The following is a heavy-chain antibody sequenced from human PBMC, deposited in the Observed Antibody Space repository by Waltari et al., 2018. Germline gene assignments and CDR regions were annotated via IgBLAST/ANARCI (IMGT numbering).Heavy chain of an antibody. CDR3: ARDKHGRRSSGWYRVFDY. J-gene: IGHJ4*02. D-gene: IGHD6-19*01. CDR1: GGSISSYY. Sequence: QVQLQESGPGLVKPPETLSLTCTVSGGSISSYYWSWIRQSAGKGLEWIGRIYSSGSTNYNPSLKSLVTMSVDTSKNQFSLRLSSVTAADTAVYYCARDKHGRRSSGWYRVFDYWGQGTLVTVSS. V-gene: IGHV4-4*07. CDR2: IYSSGST.